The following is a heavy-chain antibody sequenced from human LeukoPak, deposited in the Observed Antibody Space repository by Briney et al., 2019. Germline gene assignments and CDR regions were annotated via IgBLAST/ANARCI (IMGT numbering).Heavy chain of an antibody. Sequence: PGGSLRLSCAASGFTFSSYAMHWVRQAPGKGLEYVSAISSNGGSTYYANSVKGRFTISRDDSKNTLYLQMGSLRAEDMAVYYCARDNAGSVGRRNTPLKHWGQGTLVTVSS. CDR1: GFTFSSYA. D-gene: IGHD1-26*01. V-gene: IGHV3-64*01. CDR3: ARDNAGSVGRRNTPLKH. J-gene: IGHJ4*02. CDR2: ISSNGGST.